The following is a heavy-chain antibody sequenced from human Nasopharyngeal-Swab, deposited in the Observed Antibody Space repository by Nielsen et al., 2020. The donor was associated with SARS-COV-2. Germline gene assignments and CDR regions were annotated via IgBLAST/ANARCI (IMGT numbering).Heavy chain of an antibody. CDR3: ARSGELRFLEWLNTRPDY. V-gene: IGHV3-21*01. Sequence: GASLKISCAASGFTFSSYSMNWVRQAPGKGLEWVSSISSSSSYIYCADSVKGRFTISRDNAKNSLYLQMNSLRAEDTAVYYCARSGELRFLEWLNTRPDYWGQGTLVTVSS. CDR1: GFTFSSYS. CDR2: ISSSSSYI. D-gene: IGHD3-3*01. J-gene: IGHJ4*02.